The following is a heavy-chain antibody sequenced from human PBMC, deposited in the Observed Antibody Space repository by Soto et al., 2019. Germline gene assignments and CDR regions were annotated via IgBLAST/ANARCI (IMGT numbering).Heavy chain of an antibody. Sequence: GESLKISCQGSGYRFSSYWIAWVRQMPGKGLEWMGIIYPGDSDTIYSPSFQGQVTFSVDKSASTAYLQWSSLKASDTAMYYCARQGSNGAYYYYGMDVWGQGTTVTVSS. CDR1: GYRFSSYW. CDR2: IYPGDSDT. V-gene: IGHV5-51*01. J-gene: IGHJ6*02. D-gene: IGHD2-8*01. CDR3: ARQGSNGAYYYYGMDV.